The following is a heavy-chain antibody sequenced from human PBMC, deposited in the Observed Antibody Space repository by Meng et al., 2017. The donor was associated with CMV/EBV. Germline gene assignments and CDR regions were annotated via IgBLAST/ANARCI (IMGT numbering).Heavy chain of an antibody. D-gene: IGHD3-10*01. V-gene: IGHV3-9*02. Sequence: SCAPSGSTSDDYAMYWVRQAPGKGLECVSGLSRNSGSIGYADSVKGRFTISRDNAKNSLYLQMNSLRAEDTALYYCAKDIKKADYYGSGFYGMDVWGQGTTVTVAS. CDR2: LSRNSGSI. CDR3: AKDIKKADYYGSGFYGMDV. CDR1: GSTSDDYA. J-gene: IGHJ6*02.